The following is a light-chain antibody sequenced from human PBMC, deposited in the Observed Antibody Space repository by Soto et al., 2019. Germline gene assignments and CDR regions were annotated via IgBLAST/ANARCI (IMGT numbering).Light chain of an antibody. CDR3: QQSYSPLTRT. J-gene: IGKJ1*01. V-gene: IGKV1-39*01. Sequence: IQLTQSPSSLSASVGARVPITCRASQTISSSLNWYQQKPGKAPNLLIYAASILQRGVPSRFSGSGSGTDFTLTISSLQPEDFATYYCQQSYSPLTRTFGQGTKVDIK. CDR2: AAS. CDR1: QTISSS.